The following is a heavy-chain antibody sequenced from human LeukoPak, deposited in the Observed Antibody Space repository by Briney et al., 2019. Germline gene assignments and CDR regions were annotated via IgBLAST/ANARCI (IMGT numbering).Heavy chain of an antibody. CDR3: ARAWRGQQLVPGDY. D-gene: IGHD1-1*01. V-gene: IGHV1-2*02. J-gene: IGHJ4*02. CDR2: INPNSGGT. Sequence: ASVKVSCKASGYTFTGYYMHWVRQAPGQGLGWMGWINPNSGGTNYAQKFQGRVTMTRDTSINTAYMELSGLISDDTAIYYCARAWRGQQLVPGDYWGQGTLVTVSS. CDR1: GYTFTGYY.